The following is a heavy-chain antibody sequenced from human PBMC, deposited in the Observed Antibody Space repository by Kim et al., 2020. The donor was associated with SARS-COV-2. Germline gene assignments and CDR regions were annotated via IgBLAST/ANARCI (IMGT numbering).Heavy chain of an antibody. Sequence: SETLSLTCTVSGGSISSSSYYWGWIRQPPGKGLEWIGSIYYSGSTYYNPSLKSRVTISVDTSKNQFSLKLSSVTAADTAVYYCARGQLWLRRYYYGMDVWGQGTTVTVSS. V-gene: IGHV4-39*01. CDR3: ARGQLWLRRYYYGMDV. D-gene: IGHD5-18*01. J-gene: IGHJ6*02. CDR2: IYYSGST. CDR1: GGSISSSSYY.